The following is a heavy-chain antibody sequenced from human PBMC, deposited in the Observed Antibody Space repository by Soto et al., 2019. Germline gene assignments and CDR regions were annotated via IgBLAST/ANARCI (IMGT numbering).Heavy chain of an antibody. D-gene: IGHD5-12*01. Sequence: GASVKVSCKASGYTFTRSGISWVRQAPGQGLEWMGWISTYNGDTNYAQTFQGRVTMTTDTSTSTVYMELRSLGSDDTAVYYCAREGVAPYYYYGMDVWGQGTPVTVSS. CDR2: ISTYNGDT. J-gene: IGHJ6*02. V-gene: IGHV1-18*01. CDR3: AREGVAPYYYYGMDV. CDR1: GYTFTRSG.